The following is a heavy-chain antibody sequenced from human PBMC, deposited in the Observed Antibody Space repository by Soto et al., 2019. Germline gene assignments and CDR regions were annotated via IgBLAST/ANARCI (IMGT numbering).Heavy chain of an antibody. CDR1: LFTFSSYW. J-gene: IGHJ4*02. V-gene: IGHV3-7*01. D-gene: IGHD6-19*01. CDR2: IKQDGGEK. CDR3: AGVAGRGY. Sequence: AGPLRLSCSASLFTFSSYWMRWVVPSPWKLLEFLSNIKQDGGEKYYVDSVKGRFTISRDKAKNSLYLQMNSLRAEDTAVYYCAGVAGRGYWGQGTLVTVSS.